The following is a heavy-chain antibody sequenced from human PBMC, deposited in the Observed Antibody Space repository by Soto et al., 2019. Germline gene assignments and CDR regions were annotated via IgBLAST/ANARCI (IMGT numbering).Heavy chain of an antibody. V-gene: IGHV1-3*05. CDR3: ARGMGYCSWDDY. J-gene: IGHJ4*02. CDR2: INAGNGNT. CDR1: GYTFTSYA. Sequence: QVQLVQSGAAEKKPGASVKVSCKASGYTFTSYAMHWVRQAPGQRLEWMGWINAGNGNTKYSQKFKGSVTITRGTSASTADMELSRLRSEVTAVYYCARGMGYCSWDDYWGQGALFTVSS. D-gene: IGHD2-21*01.